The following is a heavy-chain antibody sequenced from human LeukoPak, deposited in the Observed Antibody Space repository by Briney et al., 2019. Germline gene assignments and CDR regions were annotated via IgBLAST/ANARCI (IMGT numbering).Heavy chain of an antibody. D-gene: IGHD7-27*01. CDR3: ARGKLGGYYYYMDV. CDR2: IYSGGST. J-gene: IGHJ6*03. Sequence: GGSLRLSCAASGFTVSSNYMSWVRQTPGKGLEWVSVIYSGGSTYYADSVKGRFTISRDNSKNTLYLQMNSLRAEDTAVYYCARGKLGGYYYYMDVWGKGTTVTVSS. V-gene: IGHV3-66*02. CDR1: GFTVSSNY.